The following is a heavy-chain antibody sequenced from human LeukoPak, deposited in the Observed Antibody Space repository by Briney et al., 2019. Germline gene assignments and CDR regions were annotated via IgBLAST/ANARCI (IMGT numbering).Heavy chain of an antibody. J-gene: IGHJ5*02. Sequence: SETLSLTCAVYGGSFSGYYWRWIRQPPGKGLEWIGEINHSGSTNYNPSLKSRVTISVDTSKNQFSLKLSSVTAADTAVYYCARGGVDIVVVPAATRYNNWFDPWGQGTLVTVSS. CDR1: GGSFSGYY. CDR2: INHSGST. V-gene: IGHV4-34*01. D-gene: IGHD2-2*01. CDR3: ARGGVDIVVVPAATRYNNWFDP.